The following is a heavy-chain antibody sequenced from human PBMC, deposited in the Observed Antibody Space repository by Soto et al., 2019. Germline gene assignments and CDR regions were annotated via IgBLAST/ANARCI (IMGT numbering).Heavy chain of an antibody. CDR1: GGSISSGGYS. J-gene: IGHJ6*02. V-gene: IGHV4-30-2*01. D-gene: IGHD1-26*01. CDR3: ARGSYRRSSGYGMDV. CDR2: IYHSGST. Sequence: SETLSLTCAVSGGSISSGGYSWSWIRQPPGKGLEWIGYIYHSGSTYYNPSLKSRVTISVDRSKNQFSLKLSSVTAADTAVYYCARGSYRRSSGYGMDVWGQGTTVTVSS.